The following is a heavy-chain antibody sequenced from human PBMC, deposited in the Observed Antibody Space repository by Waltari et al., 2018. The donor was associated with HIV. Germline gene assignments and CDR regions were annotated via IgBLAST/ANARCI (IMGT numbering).Heavy chain of an antibody. CDR2: MKPSTGNA. CDR3: STSRPGAMFGDA. V-gene: IGHV1-8*02. J-gene: IGHJ5*02. CDR1: GYPFTNYD. D-gene: IGHD3-3*01. Sequence: QGQLVQSGAEVKQSGASVRISCKASGYPFTNYDINWLRQATGQGLEGMGWMKPSTGNAGFANKFQGRVVMTRDIPINTAYMELSGLTSHDAAVYYCSTSRPGAMFGDAWGQGTLVTVSS.